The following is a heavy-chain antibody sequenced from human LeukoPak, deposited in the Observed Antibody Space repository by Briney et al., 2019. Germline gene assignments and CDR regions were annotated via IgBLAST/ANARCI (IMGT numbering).Heavy chain of an antibody. CDR1: GYSFTSYW. D-gene: IGHD2-2*02. CDR2: IYPGDSDT. J-gene: IGHJ6*02. Sequence: GESLKISCKGSGYSFTSYWIGWVRQMPGKGLEWMRIIYPGDSDTRYSPSFQGQVTISADKSISTAYLQWSSLKASDTAMYYCARGGCSSTSCYNSYYYGMDVWGQGTTVTVSS. CDR3: ARGGCSSTSCYNSYYYGMDV. V-gene: IGHV5-51*01.